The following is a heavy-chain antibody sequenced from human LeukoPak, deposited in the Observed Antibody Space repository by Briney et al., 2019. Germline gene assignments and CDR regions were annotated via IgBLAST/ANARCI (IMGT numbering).Heavy chain of an antibody. CDR1: GGSISTYY. V-gene: IGHV4-4*07. J-gene: IGHJ4*02. Sequence: SETLSLTCTVSGGSISTYYWSWIRLPAGKGLEWIGRIYTSGSTNYNPSLKSRVTMSVDTSKNQFSLKLSSVTAADTAVYYCAREDPRPYYFDYWGQGTLVTVSS. CDR2: IYTSGST. CDR3: AREDPRPYYFDY.